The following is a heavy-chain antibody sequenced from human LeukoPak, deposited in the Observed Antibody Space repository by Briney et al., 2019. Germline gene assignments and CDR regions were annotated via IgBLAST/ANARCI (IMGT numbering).Heavy chain of an antibody. Sequence: ASVKVSCKASGYTFTSYDINWVRQATGQGLKWMGWMNPNSGNTGYAQKFQGRVTMTRNTSISTAYMELSSLRSEDTAVYYCARGRSGDSSSWYYYYYGMDVWGQGTTVTVSS. CDR1: GYTFTSYD. J-gene: IGHJ6*02. CDR3: ARGRSGDSSSWYYYYYGMDV. V-gene: IGHV1-8*01. D-gene: IGHD6-13*01. CDR2: MNPNSGNT.